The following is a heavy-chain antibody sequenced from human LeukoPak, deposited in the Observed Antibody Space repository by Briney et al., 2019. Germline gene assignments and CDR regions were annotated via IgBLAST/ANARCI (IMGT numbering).Heavy chain of an antibody. V-gene: IGHV3-48*04. J-gene: IGHJ4*02. Sequence: GGSLRLSCAASGFTFSSYSMNWVRQAPGKGLEWVSYISSSSSTIYYADSVKGRFTISRDNAKNSLYLQMNSLRAEDTAVYYCAKDTIVYSMILARGSDYWGQGTLVTVSS. CDR2: ISSSSSTI. D-gene: IGHD3-22*01. CDR3: AKDTIVYSMILARGSDY. CDR1: GFTFSSYS.